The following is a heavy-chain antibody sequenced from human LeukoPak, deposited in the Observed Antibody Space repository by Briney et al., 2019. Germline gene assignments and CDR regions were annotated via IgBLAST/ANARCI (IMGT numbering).Heavy chain of an antibody. Sequence: SSETLSLTCTVSGYSISSGYYWGWIRQPPGKGLEWIGSIYHSGSTYYNPSLKSRVTISVDTSKNQFSLKLSSVTAADTAVYYCARDAPPEYSSSSYYFDYWGQGTLVTVSS. V-gene: IGHV4-38-2*02. D-gene: IGHD6-6*01. CDR2: IYHSGST. J-gene: IGHJ4*02. CDR3: ARDAPPEYSSSSYYFDY. CDR1: GYSISSGYY.